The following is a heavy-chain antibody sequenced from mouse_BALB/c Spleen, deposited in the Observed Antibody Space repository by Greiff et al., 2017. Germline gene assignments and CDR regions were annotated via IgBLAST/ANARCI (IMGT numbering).Heavy chain of an antibody. V-gene: IGHV5-6-5*01. D-gene: IGHD2-4*01. Sequence: EVHLVESGGGLVKPGGSLKLSCAASGFTFSSYAMSWVRQTPEKRLEWVASISSGGSTYYPDSVKGRFTISRDNARNILYLQMSSLRSEDTAMYYCARGGGITTGAWFAYWGQGTLVTVSA. CDR1: GFTFSSYA. CDR2: ISSGGST. J-gene: IGHJ3*01. CDR3: ARGGGITTGAWFAY.